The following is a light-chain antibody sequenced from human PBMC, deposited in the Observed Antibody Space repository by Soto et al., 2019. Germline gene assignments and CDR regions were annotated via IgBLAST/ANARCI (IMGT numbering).Light chain of an antibody. CDR2: DDS. V-gene: IGLV3-21*02. CDR1: NIGIKT. CDR3: QVWASTSDHVV. Sequence: SYELTQPPSVSVAPGQTARITCGGNNIGIKTVHWYQQKPGQAPILVVYDDSDRPSGIPERFAGSNSGNTATLTIGRVEAGDEADYYCQVWASTSDHVVFVGGTKLTVL. J-gene: IGLJ2*01.